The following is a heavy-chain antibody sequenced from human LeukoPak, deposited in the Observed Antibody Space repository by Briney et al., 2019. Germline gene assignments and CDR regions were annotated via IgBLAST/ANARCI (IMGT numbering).Heavy chain of an antibody. Sequence: GGSLRLSCAVSGFTFNTYSMNWIRQAPGKGLEWLSYISSSSGTIYYADSVKGRFAVSRDNAKNSVYLQMNSLRDDDTAVYYCARDQPGRDNWFDPWGQGTLVTVSS. V-gene: IGHV3-48*02. CDR1: GFTFNTYS. CDR2: ISSSSGTI. D-gene: IGHD2-2*01. J-gene: IGHJ5*02. CDR3: ARDQPGRDNWFDP.